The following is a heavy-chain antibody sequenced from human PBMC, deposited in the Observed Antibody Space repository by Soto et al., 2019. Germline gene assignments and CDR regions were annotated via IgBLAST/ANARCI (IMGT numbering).Heavy chain of an antibody. CDR2: IKGSGSDK. CDR3: AAWSRSNWFDY. D-gene: IGHD6-13*01. J-gene: IGHJ4*02. V-gene: IGHV3-11*01. CDR1: GFNIADYG. Sequence: GSKILSKATSGFNIADYGMTWIRQAPGKGLEWVSSIKGSGSDKSYADSVKGRFTISRDNAKDSLYLQMNSLRAEDTAIYYCAAWSRSNWFDYWGQGTLVTVSS.